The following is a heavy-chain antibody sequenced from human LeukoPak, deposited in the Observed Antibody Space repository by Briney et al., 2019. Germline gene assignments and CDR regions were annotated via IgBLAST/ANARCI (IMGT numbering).Heavy chain of an antibody. V-gene: IGHV3-48*01. J-gene: IGHJ4*02. D-gene: IGHD3-3*01. CDR1: GFTFSSYN. Sequence: GGSLRLSCAASGFTFSSYNMNWVRQAPGKGLEWVSYISDSSTTIYYADSVKGRFTISRDNAKNSLYLQMNSLRAEDTVVYYCARDRGGAYDFWSGYYTGYFDYWGQGTLVPVSS. CDR2: ISDSSTTI. CDR3: ARDRGGAYDFWSGYYTGYFDY.